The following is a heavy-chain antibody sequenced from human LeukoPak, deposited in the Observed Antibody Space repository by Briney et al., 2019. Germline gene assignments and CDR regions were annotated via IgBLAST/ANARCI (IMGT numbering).Heavy chain of an antibody. Sequence: GGSLRLSCAASGFTFSSYSMNWVRQAPGKGLEWVSSISSSSSYIYYADSVKGRFTISRDNAKNSLYLQMSSLRAEDTAVYYCARDCSSTSCSLDYWGQGTLVTASS. J-gene: IGHJ4*02. CDR1: GFTFSSYS. V-gene: IGHV3-21*01. CDR2: ISSSSSYI. D-gene: IGHD2-2*01. CDR3: ARDCSSTSCSLDY.